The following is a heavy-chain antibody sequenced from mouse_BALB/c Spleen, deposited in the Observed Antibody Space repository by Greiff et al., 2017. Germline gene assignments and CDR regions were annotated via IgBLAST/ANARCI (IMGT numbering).Heavy chain of an antibody. CDR3: ARSDLYYYAMDY. V-gene: IGHV3-2*02. CDR1: GYSITSDYA. Sequence: EVKLQESGPGLVKPSQSLSLTCTVTGYSITSDYAWNWIRQFPGNKLEWMGYISYSGSTSYNPSLKSRISITRDTSKNQFFLQLNSVTTEDTATYYCARSDLYYYAMDYWGQGTSVTVSS. J-gene: IGHJ4*01. CDR2: ISYSGST. D-gene: IGHD5-1*01.